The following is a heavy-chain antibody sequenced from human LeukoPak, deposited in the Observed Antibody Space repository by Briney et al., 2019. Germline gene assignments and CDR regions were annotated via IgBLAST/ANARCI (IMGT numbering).Heavy chain of an antibody. Sequence: ASVKVSCKASGYTFTGYYMHWVRQAPGQGLEWMGRINPNSGGTNYAQKFQGRVTMTRDTSISTAYMELSRLRSDDTAVYYCASEIVAGTNSDYWGQGTLVTVSS. J-gene: IGHJ4*02. CDR2: INPNSGGT. D-gene: IGHD6-19*01. CDR3: ASEIVAGTNSDY. V-gene: IGHV1-2*06. CDR1: GYTFTGYY.